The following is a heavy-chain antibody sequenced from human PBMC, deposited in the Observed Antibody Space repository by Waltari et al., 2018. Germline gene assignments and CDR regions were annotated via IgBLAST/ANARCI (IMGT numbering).Heavy chain of an antibody. CDR2: ISSSGSTI. V-gene: IGHV3-48*03. Sequence: EVQLVESGGGLVQPGGSLRLSCAASGFTFSSYEMNWVRQAPGKGLEWVSYISSSGSTIYYADSVKGRFTISRDNAKNSLYLQMNSLRAEDTAVYYCARGDSSGYSFDYWGQGTLVTVSS. J-gene: IGHJ4*02. CDR3: ARGDSSGYSFDY. D-gene: IGHD3-22*01. CDR1: GFTFSSYE.